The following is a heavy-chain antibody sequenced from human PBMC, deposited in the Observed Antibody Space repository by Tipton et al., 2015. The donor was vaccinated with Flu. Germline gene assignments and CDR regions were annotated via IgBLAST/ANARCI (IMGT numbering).Heavy chain of an antibody. CDR1: GFIFNDYA. CDR2: INWNSGDI. CDR3: AKEDPNHGDFLYYFDL. J-gene: IGHJ4*02. D-gene: IGHD4-17*01. Sequence: SLRLSCAASGFIFNDYATHWVRQAPGKGLEWVAGINWNSGDIAYADSVKGRFSISRDNAKNSLYLQMNSLRPDDTALYFCAKEDPNHGDFLYYFDLWGQGAQVTVSS. V-gene: IGHV3-9*01.